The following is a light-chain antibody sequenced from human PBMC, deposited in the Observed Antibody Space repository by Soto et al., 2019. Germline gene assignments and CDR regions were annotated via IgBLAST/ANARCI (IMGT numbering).Light chain of an antibody. V-gene: IGKV3-11*01. CDR1: QSVSSY. CDR3: QQRSSWPPGG. Sequence: EIVLTQSPATLSLSPGERATLSCRASQSVSSYLAWYQQKPGQAPRLLIYDASNRATGIPARFSGSGSGTDFTLTISSLEPEDFAVYYCQQRSSWPPGGFGQGTKVEIK. CDR2: DAS. J-gene: IGKJ1*01.